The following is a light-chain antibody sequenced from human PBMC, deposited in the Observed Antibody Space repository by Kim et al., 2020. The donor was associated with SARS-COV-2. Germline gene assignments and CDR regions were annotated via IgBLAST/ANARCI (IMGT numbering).Light chain of an antibody. CDR2: AAS. J-gene: IGKJ1*01. CDR1: QNIDNF. CDR3: QQSYSTPRT. Sequence: APSGDQVTITGRASQNIDNFLNWYQQRPGKAPDLLIYAASSLQSGVPSRFSGSGSVTDFTLTIGSLQPEDFATYYCQQSYSTPRTFGQGTKVEIK. V-gene: IGKV1-39*01.